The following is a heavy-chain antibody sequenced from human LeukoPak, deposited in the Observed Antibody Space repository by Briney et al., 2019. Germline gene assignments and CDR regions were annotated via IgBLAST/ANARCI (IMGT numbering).Heavy chain of an antibody. V-gene: IGHV4-39*01. J-gene: IGHJ4*02. CDR1: GGSISSSSYY. CDR2: IYYSGST. D-gene: IGHD3-22*01. CDR3: ARLRPYYDSSGSPDY. Sequence: SETLSLTCTVSGGSISSSSYYWGWIRQPPGKGLEWIGSIYYSGSTYYNPSLKSRVTTSVDTSKNQFSLKLSSATAADTAVYYCARLRPYYDSSGSPDYWGQGTLVTVSS.